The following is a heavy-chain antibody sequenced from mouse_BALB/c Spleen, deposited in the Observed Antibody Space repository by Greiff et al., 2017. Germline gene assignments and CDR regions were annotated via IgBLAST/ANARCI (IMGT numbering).Heavy chain of an antibody. CDR3: SRSLYYEYHWYFDV. CDR2: IWSGGGT. V-gene: IGHV2-2*02. Sequence: QVQLKQSGPGLVQPSQSLSITCTVSGFSLTSYGVHCVSQSPGKGLEWLGVIWSGGGTDYNAAFISLLSISKYNSKSQVFFKMNSLQANDTAIYHCSRSLYYEYHWYFDVWGAGTTVTASS. J-gene: IGHJ1*01. CDR1: GFSLTSYG. D-gene: IGHD2-4*01.